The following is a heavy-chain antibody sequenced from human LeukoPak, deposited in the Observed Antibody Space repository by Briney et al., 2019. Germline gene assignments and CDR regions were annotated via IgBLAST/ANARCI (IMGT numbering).Heavy chain of an antibody. D-gene: IGHD2-8*01. CDR3: AKDRSCTNNICHGDFDY. J-gene: IGHJ4*02. Sequence: PGGSLRLSCAASGFTFSSYAMSWVRQAPGKGLEWVSDISGSGGSTYYADSMKGRFTISRDNSKNTLYLQMNSLRAEDTAVYYCAKDRSCTNNICHGDFDYWGQGTLVTVSS. CDR1: GFTFSSYA. CDR2: ISGSGGST. V-gene: IGHV3-23*01.